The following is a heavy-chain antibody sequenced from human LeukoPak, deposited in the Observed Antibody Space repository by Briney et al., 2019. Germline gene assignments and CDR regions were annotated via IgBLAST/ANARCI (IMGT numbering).Heavy chain of an antibody. V-gene: IGHV3-73*01. Sequence: PGGSLRLSCAASGFTLSDSAIHWVRQASGKGLEWVGLIDRPAKSYATAYGASAGGRFTISRDDSKNTAYLQVDSLKTEDTALYYCTRDRGTYNWLDPWGQGTLVTVSS. CDR2: IDRPAKSYAT. CDR3: TRDRGTYNWLDP. J-gene: IGHJ5*02. CDR1: GFTLSDSA. D-gene: IGHD1-26*01.